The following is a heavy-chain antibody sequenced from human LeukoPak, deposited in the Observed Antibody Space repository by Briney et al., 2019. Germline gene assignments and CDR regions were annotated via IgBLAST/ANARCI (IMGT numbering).Heavy chain of an antibody. Sequence: AAGNSSCKASGYTFTGYYIHWVRQAPGPGHERRGRINPNSVGTNYAQKCQGKVTMTRDTSISTAYMELSRLRSDDTAVYYCARGYSGFGERDYWGQGTLV. CDR2: INPNSVGT. V-gene: IGHV1-2*02. CDR1: GYTFTGYY. J-gene: IGHJ4*02. CDR3: ARGYSGFGERDY. D-gene: IGHD6-19*01.